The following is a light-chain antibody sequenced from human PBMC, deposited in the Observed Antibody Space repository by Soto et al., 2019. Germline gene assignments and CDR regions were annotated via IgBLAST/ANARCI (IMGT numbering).Light chain of an antibody. J-gene: IGLJ3*02. CDR2: EVS. Sequence: QSALTQPASVSGSPGQSITISCTGTSSDAGNYNFVSWYQQHPGKAPKVIIYEVSTRPSGVSNRISGSKSGNTASLTISGLQAEDEADYYCCSYAGSSTSWVFGGGTKVTVL. CDR1: SSDAGNYNF. CDR3: CSYAGSSTSWV. V-gene: IGLV2-23*02.